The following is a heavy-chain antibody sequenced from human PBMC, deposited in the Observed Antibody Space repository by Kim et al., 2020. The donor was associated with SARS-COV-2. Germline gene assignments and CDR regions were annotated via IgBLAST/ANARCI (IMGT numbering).Heavy chain of an antibody. CDR2: T. V-gene: IGHV1-18*03. CDR3: ARDFPGWSAFEI. D-gene: IGHD6-19*01. J-gene: IGHJ3*02. Sequence: TIYAQKLQCRLTITTHTSTSTAYMELRSLKSDDMAVYFCARDFPGWSAFEIWGQGTMVTVSS.